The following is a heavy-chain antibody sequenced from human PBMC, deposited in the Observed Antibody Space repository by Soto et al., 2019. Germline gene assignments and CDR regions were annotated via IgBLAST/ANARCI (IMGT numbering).Heavy chain of an antibody. Sequence: SVKVSCKASGGTFSSYAISWVRQAPGQGLEWMGGIIPIFGTANYAQKFQGRVTITADESTSTAYMELSSLRSEDTAVYYCGRGLSINMIGVVRNPPYYYYYGMDVWG. D-gene: IGHD3-22*01. V-gene: IGHV1-69*13. CDR3: GRGLSINMIGVVRNPPYYYYYGMDV. CDR1: GGTFSSYA. CDR2: IIPIFGTA. J-gene: IGHJ6*02.